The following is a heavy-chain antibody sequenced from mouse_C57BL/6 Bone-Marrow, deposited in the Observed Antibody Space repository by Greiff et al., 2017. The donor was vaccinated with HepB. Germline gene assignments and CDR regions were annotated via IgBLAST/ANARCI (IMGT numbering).Heavy chain of an antibody. CDR1: GFTFSDYY. D-gene: IGHD4-1*01. CDR3: ARDGWDGAMDY. CDR2: INYDGSST. Sequence: EVHLVESEGGLVQPGRSMKLSCTASGFTFSDYYMAWVRQVPEKGLEWVANINYDGSSTYYLDSLKSRFIISRDNAKNILYLQMSSLKSEDTATYYCARDGWDGAMDYWGQGTSVTVSS. J-gene: IGHJ4*01. V-gene: IGHV5-16*01.